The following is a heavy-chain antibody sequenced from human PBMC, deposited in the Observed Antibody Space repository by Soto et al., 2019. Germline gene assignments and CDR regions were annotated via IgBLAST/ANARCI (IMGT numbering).Heavy chain of an antibody. CDR2: IYYSGST. V-gene: IGHV4-59*01. Sequence: ETLSLTCAVYGGSFSGYYWSWIRQPPGKGLEWIGYIYYSGSTNYNPSLKSRVTISVDTSKNQFSLKLSSVTAADTAVYYCARANRGDNYDFWSGYYRNHYYYYMDVWGKGTTVTVSS. D-gene: IGHD3-3*01. CDR1: GGSFSGYY. J-gene: IGHJ6*03. CDR3: ARANRGDNYDFWSGYYRNHYYYYMDV.